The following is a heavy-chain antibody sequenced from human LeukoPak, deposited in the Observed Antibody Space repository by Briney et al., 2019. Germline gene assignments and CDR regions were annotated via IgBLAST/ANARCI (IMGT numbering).Heavy chain of an antibody. J-gene: IGHJ4*02. D-gene: IGHD2-2*01. CDR1: GGSISSGDHY. Sequence: PSQTLSLTCSVSGGSISSGDHYWTWIRQPPGGGLERMGFITLYSDTTSYNPSLKSRLMISIDTSKNQFSLTLTSVTAADTAVYFCARGFGYDFADYWGQGILVTVSS. V-gene: IGHV4-30-4*01. CDR3: ARGFGYDFADY. CDR2: ITLYSDTT.